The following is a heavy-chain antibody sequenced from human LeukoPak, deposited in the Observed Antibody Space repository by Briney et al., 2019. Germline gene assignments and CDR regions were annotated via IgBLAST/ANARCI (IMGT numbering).Heavy chain of an antibody. Sequence: GSLRLSCAASGFTFSNYAMSWIRQPPGKGLEWIGSISYSGSTYYNPSLKSRVTISVDTSKNQFSLKLSSVTAADTAVYYCARLTPYSGSPLGDYWGQGTLVTVSS. CDR3: ARLTPYSGSPLGDY. V-gene: IGHV4-39*01. D-gene: IGHD1-26*01. J-gene: IGHJ4*02. CDR2: ISYSGST. CDR1: GFTFSNYA.